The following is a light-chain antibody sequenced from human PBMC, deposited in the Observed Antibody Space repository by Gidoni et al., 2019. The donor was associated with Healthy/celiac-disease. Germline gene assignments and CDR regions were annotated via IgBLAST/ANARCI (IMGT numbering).Light chain of an antibody. J-gene: IGKJ2*01. CDR3: MQRIEFPYT. CDR2: ALS. V-gene: IGKV2-40*01. Sequence: DIVMTQTPLSLPVTPGEPASISCRSSQSLLDSDDGNTYLDLYLQKPGQSPQLLIYALSCRASGVPYRFSGSGSGTDFTLKISSVEAEDVGVYYCMQRIEFPYTFGQGTKLEIK. CDR1: QSLLDSDDGNTY.